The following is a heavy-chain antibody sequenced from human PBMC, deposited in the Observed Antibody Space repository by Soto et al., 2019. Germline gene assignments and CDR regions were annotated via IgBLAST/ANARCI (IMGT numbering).Heavy chain of an antibody. V-gene: IGHV1-3*01. CDR1: GYTFSTYA. J-gene: IGHJ6*02. CDR2: INGGTGQT. D-gene: IGHD6-6*01. Sequence: GASVKVSCKASGYTFSTYAMHWVRQAPGQSLEWMGWINGGTGQTRYSQRFQDRVTITRDTSAKTTYMDLTSLRSEDTAVYYCASSSSSGYYYYYGMDVWGQGTTVTVSS. CDR3: ASSSSSGYYYYYGMDV.